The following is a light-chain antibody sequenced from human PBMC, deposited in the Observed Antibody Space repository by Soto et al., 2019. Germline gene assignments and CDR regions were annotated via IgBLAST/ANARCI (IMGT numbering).Light chain of an antibody. V-gene: IGKV1-9*01. Sequence: DIQLTQSPYFLSSSVGDRATLTCRASQVISSYLAWYHQKPGKSTKLLIYAASTLQSGVPSRFSASRSGTESTPTTSTLQPEDFATYYCQQLNSYTITFGQGTRLE. CDR3: QQLNSYTIT. CDR1: QVISSY. CDR2: AAS. J-gene: IGKJ5*01.